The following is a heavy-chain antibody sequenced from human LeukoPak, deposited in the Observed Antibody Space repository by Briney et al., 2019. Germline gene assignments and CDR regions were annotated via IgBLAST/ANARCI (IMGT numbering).Heavy chain of an antibody. CDR2: ISYDGSDK. CDR1: GFTFSTYG. CDR3: ARLYDYVWGSYRYTEVGYFDY. V-gene: IGHV3-30*03. D-gene: IGHD3-16*02. Sequence: QSGGSLRLSCAASGFTFSTYGMHWVRQAPGKGLEWVAVISYDGSDKYYADSVKGRFTISRDNSKNTLYLQMNSLRAEDTAVYYCARLYDYVWGSYRYTEVGYFDYWGQRTLVTVSS. J-gene: IGHJ4*02.